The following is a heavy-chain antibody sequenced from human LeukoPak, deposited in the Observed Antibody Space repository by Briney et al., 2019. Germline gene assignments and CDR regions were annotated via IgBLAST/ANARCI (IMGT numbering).Heavy chain of an antibody. CDR3: ARDNSVEDTAWWLDP. D-gene: IGHD4-23*01. V-gene: IGHV1-46*01. CDR2: INPSGGST. J-gene: IGHJ5*02. Sequence: ASVKVSCKASGYTFTSYYMHWVRQAPGQGLEWMGIINPSGGSTSYAQKFQGRVTMTRDMSTSTDYMELSSLRSEDTAVYYCARDNSVEDTAWWLDPWGQGTLVTVSS. CDR1: GYTFTSYY.